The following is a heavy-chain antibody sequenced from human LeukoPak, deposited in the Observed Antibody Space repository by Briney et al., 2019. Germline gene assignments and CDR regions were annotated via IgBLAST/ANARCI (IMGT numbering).Heavy chain of an antibody. D-gene: IGHD6-19*01. CDR1: GFTFSSYW. V-gene: IGHV3-74*01. J-gene: IGHJ3*02. CDR2: INSAGIST. CDR3: AKAQYSSARDAFDI. Sequence: GGSLRLSCTASGFTFSSYWMHWVRQVPGKGLVWVSHINSAGISTNYADSVKGRFTISRDNAKNTLYLQMNSLRAEDTAVYYCAKAQYSSARDAFDIWGQGTMVTVSS.